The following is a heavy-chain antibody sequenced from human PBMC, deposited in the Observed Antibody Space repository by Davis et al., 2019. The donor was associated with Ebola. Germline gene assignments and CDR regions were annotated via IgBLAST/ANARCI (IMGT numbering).Heavy chain of an antibody. D-gene: IGHD4/OR15-4a*01. V-gene: IGHV3-48*03. CDR2: ISSSGSTI. CDR3: ARRLYGVRWYYYYGMDV. J-gene: IGHJ6*02. CDR1: GFTFSSYE. Sequence: GGSLRLSCAASGFTFSSYEMNWVRQAPGKGLEWVSYISSSGSTIYYADSVKGRFTISRDNAKNSLYLQMNSLRAEDTAVYYCARRLYGVRWYYYYGMDVWGQGTTVTVSS.